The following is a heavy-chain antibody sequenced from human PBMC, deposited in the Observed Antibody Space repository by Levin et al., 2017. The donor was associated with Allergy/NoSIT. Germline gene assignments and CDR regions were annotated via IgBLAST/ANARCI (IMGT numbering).Heavy chain of an antibody. Sequence: GGSLRLSCAASGFTFSSYAMHWVRQAPGKGLEWVAVISYDGSNKYYADSVKGRFTISRDNSKNTLYLQMNSLRAEDTAVYYCARNDYGDYGTQVKYFQHWGQGTLVTVSS. D-gene: IGHD4-17*01. CDR2: ISYDGSNK. J-gene: IGHJ1*01. CDR1: GFTFSSYA. V-gene: IGHV3-30-3*01. CDR3: ARNDYGDYGTQVKYFQH.